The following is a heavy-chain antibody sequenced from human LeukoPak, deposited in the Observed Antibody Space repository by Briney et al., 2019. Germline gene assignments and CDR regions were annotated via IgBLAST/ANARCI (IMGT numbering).Heavy chain of an antibody. D-gene: IGHD3-22*01. Sequence: PSETLSLTCAVYGGSFSGYYWSWIRQPPGKGLEWIGEINHSGSTNYNPSLKSRVTISVDTSKNQFSLKLSSVTAADTAVYYCVRDVDSSGYLDYWGQGTLVTVSS. V-gene: IGHV4-34*09. J-gene: IGHJ4*02. CDR1: GGSFSGYY. CDR3: VRDVDSSGYLDY. CDR2: INHSGST.